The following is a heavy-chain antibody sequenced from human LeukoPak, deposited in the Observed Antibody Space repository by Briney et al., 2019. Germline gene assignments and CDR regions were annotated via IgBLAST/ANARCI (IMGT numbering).Heavy chain of an antibody. D-gene: IGHD3-22*01. CDR1: GFTFSSYG. V-gene: IGHV3-30*02. J-gene: IGHJ4*02. Sequence: PRGSLRLSCAASGFTFSSYGMHWVRQAPGKGLEWVAFIRYDGSNKYYADSVKGRFTISRDNSKNTLYLQMNSLRAEDTAVYYCARHLRPYYDSSGYPYYFDYWGQGILVTVSS. CDR2: IRYDGSNK. CDR3: ARHLRPYYDSSGYPYYFDY.